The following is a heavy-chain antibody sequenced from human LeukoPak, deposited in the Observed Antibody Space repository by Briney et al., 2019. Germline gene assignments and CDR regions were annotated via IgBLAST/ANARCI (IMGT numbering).Heavy chain of an antibody. CDR2: INPSGGST. Sequence: GGSLRLSCAASGFTFSSYGMHWVRQAPGQGLEWMGIINPSGGSTSYAQKFQGRVTMTRDTSTSTVYMELSSLRSEDTAVYYCARDAGRGYSYSASMFFDYWGQGTLVTVSS. J-gene: IGHJ4*02. CDR1: GFTFSSYG. D-gene: IGHD5-18*01. CDR3: ARDAGRGYSYSASMFFDY. V-gene: IGHV1-46*01.